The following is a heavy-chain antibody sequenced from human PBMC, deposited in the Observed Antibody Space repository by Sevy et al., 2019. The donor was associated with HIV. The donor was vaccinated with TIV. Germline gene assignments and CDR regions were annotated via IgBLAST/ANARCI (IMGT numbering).Heavy chain of an antibody. CDR1: GLNVSDYF. D-gene: IGHD3-10*01. V-gene: IGHV3-11*01. CDR2: ISSSGTII. J-gene: IGHJ4*02. CDR3: ARDLASGSFFSLYFDY. Sequence: GGSLRLSCAASGLNVSDYFMTWIRQAPGKRPEWVPYISSSGTIIYYADSVKGRFTISRDNTKNSLYLQMNSLRVEDTAMYYCARDLASGSFFSLYFDYWGQGTLVTVSS.